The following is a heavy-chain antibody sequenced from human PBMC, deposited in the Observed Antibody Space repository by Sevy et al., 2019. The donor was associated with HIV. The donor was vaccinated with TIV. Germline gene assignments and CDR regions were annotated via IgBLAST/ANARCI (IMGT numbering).Heavy chain of an antibody. D-gene: IGHD5-18*01. Sequence: GGSLRLSCAASGFIFSSNEMNWVCQAPGKGLEWVSYIGSSGSPIYYADSVKGRFTISRGKAKNSLYRQVNGLRDEDTAVYYWARLSVDTNFYGMDVWGQGTTVTVSS. J-gene: IGHJ6*02. CDR2: IGSSGSPI. V-gene: IGHV3-48*03. CDR1: GFIFSSNE. CDR3: ARLSVDTNFYGMDV.